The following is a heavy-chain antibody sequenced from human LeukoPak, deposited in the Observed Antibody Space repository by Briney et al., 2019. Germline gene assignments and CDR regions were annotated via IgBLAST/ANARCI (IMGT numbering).Heavy chain of an antibody. CDR1: GYTFTGYY. D-gene: IGHD5-18*01. V-gene: IGHV1-2*02. CDR3: ARDIVMVTYWFDP. Sequence: ASVKVSCKASGYTFTGYYMNWVRQAPGQGREGMGWINPNSGGTNYAHKFQGRVTMTMDTSSSTPYMSLSRLRSDDTAVYYCARDIVMVTYWFDPWGQGTLVTVSS. J-gene: IGHJ5*02. CDR2: INPNSGGT.